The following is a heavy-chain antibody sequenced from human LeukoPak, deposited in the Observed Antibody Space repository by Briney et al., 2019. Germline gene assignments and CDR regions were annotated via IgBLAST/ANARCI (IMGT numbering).Heavy chain of an antibody. CDR1: GFTFNSYA. Sequence: GGSLRLSCAASGFTFNSYAMSWVRQAPGKGLEWVSTISGNGESTSYAHSVKGWFTISRDNSKNKLYLQMNSLRAEDTAVYYCAKSKDNPLYYFDNWGQGTLVTVST. CDR2: ISGNGEST. J-gene: IGHJ4*02. V-gene: IGHV3-23*01. CDR3: AKSKDNPLYYFDN.